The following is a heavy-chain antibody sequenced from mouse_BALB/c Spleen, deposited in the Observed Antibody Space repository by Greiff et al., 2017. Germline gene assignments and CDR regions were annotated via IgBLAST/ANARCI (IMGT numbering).Heavy chain of an antibody. Sequence: QVQLKESGPGLVAPSQSLSITCTVSGFSLTSYGVHWVRQPPGQGLEWLGVLWAGGSTNYNSALMSRLSISKDNSKSQVFLKMNSLQTDDTAMYYCARDKTGMITSDYFDDWGQGTTLTVSS. V-gene: IGHV2-9*02. CDR1: GFSLTSYG. CDR2: LWAGGST. D-gene: IGHD2-4*01. J-gene: IGHJ2*01. CDR3: ARDKTGMITSDYFDD.